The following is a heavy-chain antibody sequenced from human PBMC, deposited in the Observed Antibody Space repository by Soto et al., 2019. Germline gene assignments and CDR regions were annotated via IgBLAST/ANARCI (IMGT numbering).Heavy chain of an antibody. CDR1: GGSISSGGYY. J-gene: IGHJ5*02. CDR3: ARALSTPIVVVTAIPNWFDP. CDR2: IYYSGST. Sequence: QVQLQESGPGLVKPSQTLSLTCTVSGGSISSGGYYWSWIRQHPGKGLEWIGYIYYSGSTYYNPSLKSRVTISVDPSKNQFSLKLSSVTAADTAVYYCARALSTPIVVVTAIPNWFDPWGQGTLVTVSS. D-gene: IGHD2-21*02. V-gene: IGHV4-31*03.